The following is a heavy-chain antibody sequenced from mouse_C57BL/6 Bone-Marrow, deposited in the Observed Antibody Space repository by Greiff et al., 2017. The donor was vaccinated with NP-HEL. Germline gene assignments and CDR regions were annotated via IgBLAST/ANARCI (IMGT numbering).Heavy chain of an antibody. Sequence: VQLKESGPELVKPGASVKISCKASGYSFTDYNMNWVKQSNGKSLEWIGVINPNYGTTSYNQKFKGKATLTVDQSSSTAYMQLNSLTSEDSAVYYCALTTVVAHYAMDYWGQGTSVTVSS. CDR3: ALTTVVAHYAMDY. CDR1: GYSFTDYN. CDR2: INPNYGTT. J-gene: IGHJ4*01. D-gene: IGHD1-1*01. V-gene: IGHV1-39*01.